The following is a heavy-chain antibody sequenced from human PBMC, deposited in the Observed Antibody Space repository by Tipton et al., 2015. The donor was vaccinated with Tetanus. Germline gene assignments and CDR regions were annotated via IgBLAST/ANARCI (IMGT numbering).Heavy chain of an antibody. CDR2: ISQSGST. CDR3: ASRGTLRL. V-gene: IGHV4-4*02. Sequence: TLSLTCTVSGVSISNQIWWSWVRQPPGKGLEWIGEISQSGSTDYNPSPKSRLTISVDRSKNHFTLELRSVTVADTAFYYCASRGTLRLWGPGTLVTVSS. J-gene: IGHJ4*02. CDR1: GVSISNQIW.